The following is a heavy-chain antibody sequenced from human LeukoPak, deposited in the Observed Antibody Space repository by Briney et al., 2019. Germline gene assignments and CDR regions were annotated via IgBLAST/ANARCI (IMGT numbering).Heavy chain of an antibody. CDR2: IYYSGST. D-gene: IGHD5-12*01. J-gene: IGHJ4*02. CDR3: VRLRPGSYFDY. V-gene: IGHV4-30-4*01. CDR1: GGSISSGDYY. Sequence: SETLSLTCTVSGGSISSGDYYWSWIRQPPGKGLEWIGFIYYSGSTYYNPSLKSRVTISVDTSKNQFSLKLSSVTAADTAVYYSVRLRPGSYFDYWGQGTLVTVSS.